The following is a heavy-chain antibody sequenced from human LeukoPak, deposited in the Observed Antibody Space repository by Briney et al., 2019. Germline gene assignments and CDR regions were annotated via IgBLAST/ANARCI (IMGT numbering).Heavy chain of an antibody. CDR2: ISYDGSNK. J-gene: IGHJ4*02. Sequence: GGSLRLSCAASGFTFSSYAMHWVRQAPGKGLEWVAFISYDGSNKYYADSVKGRFTISRDNSKNTLYLQMNSLRAEDTAVYYCAKDAPETPPVGAPFDYWGQGTLVTVSS. CDR3: AKDAPETPPVGAPFDY. CDR1: GFTFSSYA. V-gene: IGHV3-30-3*01. D-gene: IGHD1-26*01.